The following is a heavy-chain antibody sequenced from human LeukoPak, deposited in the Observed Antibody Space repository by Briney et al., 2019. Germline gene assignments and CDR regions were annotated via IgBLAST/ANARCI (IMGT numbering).Heavy chain of an antibody. CDR2: IKRKIDGGTT. CDR1: GFTLGDHW. D-gene: IGHD5-12*01. V-gene: IGHV3-15*01. Sequence: KSGGSLRLSCEAYGFTLGDHWMSWVRQAPGKGLEWVGRIKRKIDGGTTDYAAPLKGRFTISRDDSKTTLYLQMNSLKTEDTAVYYCATDGYPPRYFDYWGQGTLVAVSS. CDR3: ATDGYPPRYFDY. J-gene: IGHJ4*02.